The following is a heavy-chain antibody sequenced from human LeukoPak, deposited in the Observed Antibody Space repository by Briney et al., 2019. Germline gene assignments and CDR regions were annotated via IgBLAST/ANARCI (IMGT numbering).Heavy chain of an antibody. D-gene: IGHD6-13*01. CDR3: AKSYSSSWYMTFDN. CDR1: GFTFSNAW. V-gene: IGHV3-15*01. Sequence: GGSLRLSCAASGFTFSNAWMSWVRQAPGKGLEWVGRIKSKTDGGTTDYAAPVKGRFTISRDDSKNTLYLQMNSLRAEDTAVYYCAKSYSSSWYMTFDNWGQGTLVTVSS. CDR2: IKSKTDGGTT. J-gene: IGHJ4*02.